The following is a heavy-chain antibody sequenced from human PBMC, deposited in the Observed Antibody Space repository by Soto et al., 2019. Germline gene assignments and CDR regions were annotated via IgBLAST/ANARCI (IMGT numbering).Heavy chain of an antibody. J-gene: IGHJ4*02. D-gene: IGHD3-16*01. CDR3: ARDNYGIDY. V-gene: IGHV3-33*01. CDR1: GFTFSNYG. CDR2: IRDDGTNI. Sequence: QVQLVESGGGVVQPGRSLRLSCAASGFTFSNYGMHWFRQPPGKGLEWVAVIRDDGTNIYYADTVKGRFTISRDNSKNTLYLQMNSLRAEDTAVYYCARDNYGIDYWGQGTLVTVSS.